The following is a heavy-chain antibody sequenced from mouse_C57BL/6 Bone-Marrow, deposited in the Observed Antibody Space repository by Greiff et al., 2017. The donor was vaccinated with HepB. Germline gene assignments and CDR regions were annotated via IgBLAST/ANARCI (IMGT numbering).Heavy chain of an antibody. CDR3: ARGDGYDGYYFDY. J-gene: IGHJ2*01. D-gene: IGHD2-2*01. Sequence: EVKLMESEGGLVQPGSSMKLSCTASGFTFSDYYMAWVRQVPEKGLEWVANINYDGSSTYYLDSLKSRFIISRDNAKNILYLQMSSLKSEDTATYYCARGDGYDGYYFDYWGQGTTLTVSS. CDR1: GFTFSDYY. V-gene: IGHV5-16*01. CDR2: INYDGSST.